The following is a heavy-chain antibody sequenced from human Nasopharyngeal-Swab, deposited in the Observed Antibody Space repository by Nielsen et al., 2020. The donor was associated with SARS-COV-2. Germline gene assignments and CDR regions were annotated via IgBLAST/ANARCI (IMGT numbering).Heavy chain of an antibody. CDR3: AKDHALTKVTNRWFDR. D-gene: IGHD4-17*01. CDR2: ISTSGGRT. J-gene: IGHJ5*02. Sequence: GGSLRLSCPASGFTFNIYAMSWVRQAPGKGLEWVSVISTSGGRTYYADSVKGRFTISRDNSKNTLYLQMNSLRAEDTAVYYCAKDHALTKVTNRWFDRWGQGTLVTVSS. CDR1: GFTFNIYA. V-gene: IGHV3-23*01.